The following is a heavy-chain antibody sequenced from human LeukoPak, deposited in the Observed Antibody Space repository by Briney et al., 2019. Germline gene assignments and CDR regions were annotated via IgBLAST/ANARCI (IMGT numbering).Heavy chain of an antibody. CDR1: GFTFSDYY. Sequence: GGSLRLSCAASGFTFSDYYMSWIRQALGKGLEWVGRARNKANSHTTEYAASVKGRFTVSRDDSKNSLYLQMNSLKTDDTAVYYCTRGPTGSYLNFDYWGQGTLVTVSS. CDR2: ARNKANSHTT. V-gene: IGHV3-72*01. J-gene: IGHJ4*02. CDR3: TRGPTGSYLNFDY. D-gene: IGHD1-26*01.